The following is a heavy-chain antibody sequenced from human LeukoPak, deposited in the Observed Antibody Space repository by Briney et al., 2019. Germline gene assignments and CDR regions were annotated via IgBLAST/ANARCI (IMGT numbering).Heavy chain of an antibody. V-gene: IGHV4-39*01. CDR2: IYYSGST. Sequence: SETLSLTCTGSGGSISSSSYYWGWIRQPPGKGLEWIGSIYYSGSTYYNPSLKSRVTISVDTSKNQFSLKLSSVTAADTAVYYCARLTDIVVVPAFDPWGQGTLVTVSS. CDR1: GGSISSSSYY. J-gene: IGHJ5*02. D-gene: IGHD2-2*01. CDR3: ARLTDIVVVPAFDP.